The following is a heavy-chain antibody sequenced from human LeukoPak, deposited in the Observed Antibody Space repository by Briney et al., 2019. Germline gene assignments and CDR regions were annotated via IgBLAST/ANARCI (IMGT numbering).Heavy chain of an antibody. CDR1: GGTLHSYA. CDR2: IIPIFGTA. Sequence: ASVEVSCRVCGGTLHSYAISCVPQAPGQGLEWMGGIIPIFGTANYAQKFQGRVTIAADESTSTAYMELSSLRSEDTAVYYCAKERGDQDWGQGTLVTVSS. V-gene: IGHV1-69*13. CDR3: AKERGDQD. J-gene: IGHJ4*02. D-gene: IGHD3-10*01.